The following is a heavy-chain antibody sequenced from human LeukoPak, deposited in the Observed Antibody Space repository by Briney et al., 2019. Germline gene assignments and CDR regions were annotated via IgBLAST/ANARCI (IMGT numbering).Heavy chain of an antibody. D-gene: IGHD5-24*01. J-gene: IGHJ2*01. CDR2: IYYSGSP. V-gene: IGHV4-59*08. Sequence: SETLSLTCTVSGGSISSYYWSWIRQPPGNGLEWIGYIYYSGSPNYNPSLKSRVPISVDTSKNQFSLKLSSVTAADTAVYYCARTEMATLPYWYFDLWGRGTLVTVSS. CDR1: GGSISSYY. CDR3: ARTEMATLPYWYFDL.